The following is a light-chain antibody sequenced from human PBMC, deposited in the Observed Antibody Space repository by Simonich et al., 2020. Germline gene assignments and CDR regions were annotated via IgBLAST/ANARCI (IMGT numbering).Light chain of an antibody. CDR3: AAWDDSLNGWV. J-gene: IGLJ3*02. Sequence: QSVLTQPPSASGTPGQRVTISCSGRSSNIGSNTVNWYQQLPGTAPKLLIYRNKQRPSGVPDRFSGSKSGTSASLAISGLQSEDEADYYCAAWDDSLNGWVFGGGTKLTVL. V-gene: IGLV1-44*01. CDR2: RNK. CDR1: SSNIGSNT.